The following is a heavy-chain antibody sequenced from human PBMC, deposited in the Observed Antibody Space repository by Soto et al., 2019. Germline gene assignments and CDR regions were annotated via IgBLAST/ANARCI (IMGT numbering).Heavy chain of an antibody. CDR2: IKVGSSRI. Sequence: PGGSLRLSCIGSGFSFIAYNMNWVRQAPGKGLEWVSSIKVGSSRIYQPDSMKGRFTISRDDARNSVYLQINSLRVEDTALYFCVRSPKIGVRGAFWGRGTQVTVSS. J-gene: IGHJ1*01. V-gene: IGHV3-21*01. CDR1: GFSFIAYN. D-gene: IGHD3-16*01. CDR3: VRSPKIGVRGAF.